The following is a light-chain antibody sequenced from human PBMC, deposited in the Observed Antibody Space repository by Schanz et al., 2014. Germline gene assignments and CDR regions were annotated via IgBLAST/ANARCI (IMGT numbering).Light chain of an antibody. CDR2: DVT. J-gene: IGLJ3*02. V-gene: IGLV2-11*01. CDR1: SSDIGVYDY. CDR3: NSYAGSNNWV. Sequence: QSALTQPRSVSGSPGQSVTISCTGTSSDIGVYDYVSWYQQQSGKAPQLMIYDVTKRPSGVPDRFSGSKSGNTASLTISGLQAEDEADYYCNSYAGSNNWVFGGGTKLTVL.